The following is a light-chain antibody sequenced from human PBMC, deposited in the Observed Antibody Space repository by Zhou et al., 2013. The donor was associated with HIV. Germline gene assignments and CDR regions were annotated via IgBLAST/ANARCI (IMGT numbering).Light chain of an antibody. CDR1: QSVSTN. Sequence: EIVLTQSPGTLSLSPGERATLSCWASQSVSTNLAWYQQKPGQAPRLLIYDATNRATGIPARFSGSGSGTDFILTISSLEPEDFAVYYCQQRSNWPGTFGPGTKVHI. V-gene: IGKV3-11*01. J-gene: IGKJ3*01. CDR3: QQRSNWPGT. CDR2: DAT.